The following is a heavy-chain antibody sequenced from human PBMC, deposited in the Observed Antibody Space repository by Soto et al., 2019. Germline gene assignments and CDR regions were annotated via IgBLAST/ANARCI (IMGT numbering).Heavy chain of an antibody. D-gene: IGHD3-22*01. CDR1: GFSFSSYW. J-gene: IGHJ6*02. Sequence: EVQLVESGGGLVQPGGSLRLSCAASGFSFSSYWMHWVRQAPGKGLVWVSRINIDGSSTNYADSVQGRFTISRDNAKNTLYLQRNSLRAEDTAVYFCARWGYYDTSGYYPTPYGMDVWGQGTTVTVSS. CDR2: INIDGSST. CDR3: ARWGYYDTSGYYPTPYGMDV. V-gene: IGHV3-74*01.